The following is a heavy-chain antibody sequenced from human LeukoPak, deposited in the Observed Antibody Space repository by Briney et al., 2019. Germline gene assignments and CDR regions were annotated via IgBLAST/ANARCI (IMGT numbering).Heavy chain of an antibody. J-gene: IGHJ4*02. V-gene: IGHV4-59*12. Sequence: ETLSLTCTVSGGSISSYYWSWIRQPPGKGLEWIGSIYYSGSTYYNPSLKSRVTISVDTSKNQFSLKLSSVTAADTAVYYCASLSHSGSYPDYWGQGTLVTVSS. CDR2: IYYSGST. D-gene: IGHD1-26*01. CDR3: ASLSHSGSYPDY. CDR1: GGSISSYY.